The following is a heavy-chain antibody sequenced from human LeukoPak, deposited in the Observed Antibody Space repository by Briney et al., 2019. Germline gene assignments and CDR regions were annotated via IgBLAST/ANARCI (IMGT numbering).Heavy chain of an antibody. CDR2: INPSGGST. CDR1: GYIFTSYY. V-gene: IGHV1-46*01. J-gene: IGHJ2*01. Sequence: ASVKVSCKASGYIFTSYYIHWVRQAPGQGLEWMGIINPSGGSTSYAQKFQGRITMARDTSTSTVYMELSSLRSEDTAVYFCARAYDSSGASYFGLWGRGTLVTVSS. CDR3: ARAYDSSGASYFGL. D-gene: IGHD3-22*01.